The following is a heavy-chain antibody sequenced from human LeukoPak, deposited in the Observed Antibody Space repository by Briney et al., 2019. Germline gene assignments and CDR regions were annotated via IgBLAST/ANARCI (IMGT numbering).Heavy chain of an antibody. CDR2: ISESGGST. CDR3: ASQPPWRGSGSYSLFDY. V-gene: IGHV3-23*01. Sequence: GGSPRLSCAASGFTFSSYAMSWVRQAPGKGLEWVSAISESGGSTYSADSVKGRFTISRDNSKNTLYLQMNSLRAEDTAVYYCASQPPWRGSGSYSLFDYWGQGTLVTVSS. D-gene: IGHD3-10*01. CDR1: GFTFSSYA. J-gene: IGHJ4*02.